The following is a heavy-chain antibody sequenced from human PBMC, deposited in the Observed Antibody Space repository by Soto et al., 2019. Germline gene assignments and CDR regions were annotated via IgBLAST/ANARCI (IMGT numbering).Heavy chain of an antibody. CDR2: IKSKTDGGTT. V-gene: IGHV3-15*01. Sequence: PGXSLRLTCEASGFTFNNAWMSWVRQAPGKGLEWVGRIKSKTDGGTTDYAAPVKGRFTISRDDSKNTLYLQMNSLKIEDTAVYYCITPYYDFWSGTHYMDVWGKGTTVTXSS. J-gene: IGHJ6*03. D-gene: IGHD3-3*01. CDR3: ITPYYDFWSGTHYMDV. CDR1: GFTFNNAW.